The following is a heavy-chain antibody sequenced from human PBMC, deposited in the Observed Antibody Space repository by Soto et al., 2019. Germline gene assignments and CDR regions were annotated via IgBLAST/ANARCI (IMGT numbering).Heavy chain of an antibody. CDR2: IIPIFGTA. CDR3: ARARYGDHIDADDY. J-gene: IGHJ4*02. D-gene: IGHD4-17*01. Sequence: QVQLVQSGAEVKKPGSSVKVSCKASGGTFSSYAISWVRQAPGQGLAWMGGIIPIFGTANYAQKFQGRVTITADETTSTGDMELSSLRSEDTAVYYCARARYGDHIDADDYWGQGTLVTVSS. CDR1: GGTFSSYA. V-gene: IGHV1-69*12.